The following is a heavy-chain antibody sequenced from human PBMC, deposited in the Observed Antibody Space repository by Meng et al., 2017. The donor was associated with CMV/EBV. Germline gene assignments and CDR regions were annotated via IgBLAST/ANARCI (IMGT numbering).Heavy chain of an antibody. J-gene: IGHJ5*02. CDR3: ARALNYYDSRRLGYWFDP. CDR1: GGTFSSYA. D-gene: IGHD3-22*01. Sequence: SVKVFCKASGGTFSSYAISWVRQAPGQGLEWMGGIIPIFGTANYAQKFQGRVTITTDESTSTAYMELSSLRSEDTAVYYCARALNYYDSRRLGYWFDPWGQGTLVTVSS. V-gene: IGHV1-69*05. CDR2: IIPIFGTA.